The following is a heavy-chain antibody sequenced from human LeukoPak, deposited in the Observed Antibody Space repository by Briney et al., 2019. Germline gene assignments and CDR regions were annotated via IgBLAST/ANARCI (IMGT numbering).Heavy chain of an antibody. Sequence: GGSLRLSCAASGFTFSNAWMSWVRQAPGKGLEWVAVISYDGSNKYYADSVKGRFTISRDNSKNTLYLQMNSLRAEDTAVYYCARDGGSSSFHWGQGTLVTVSS. D-gene: IGHD6-6*01. V-gene: IGHV3-30-3*01. CDR2: ISYDGSNK. CDR1: GFTFSNAW. J-gene: IGHJ4*02. CDR3: ARDGGSSSFH.